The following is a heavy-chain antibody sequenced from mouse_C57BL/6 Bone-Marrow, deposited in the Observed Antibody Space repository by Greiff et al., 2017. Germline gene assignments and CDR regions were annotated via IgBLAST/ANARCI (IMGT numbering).Heavy chain of an antibody. CDR1: GYTFTTYP. Sequence: VQLQESGAELVKPGASVKMSCKASGYTFTTYPIEWMKQNHGQSLEWIGNFHPYNDDTKYNEKFKGKATLTVEKSSSTVYLELSRLTSDDSAVYYCARGGNYGGYYFDYWGQGTTLTVAS. V-gene: IGHV1-47*01. D-gene: IGHD2-1*01. J-gene: IGHJ2*01. CDR3: ARGGNYGGYYFDY. CDR2: FHPYNDDT.